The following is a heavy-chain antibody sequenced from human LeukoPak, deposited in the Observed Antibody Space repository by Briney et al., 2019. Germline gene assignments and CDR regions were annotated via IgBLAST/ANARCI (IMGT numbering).Heavy chain of an antibody. J-gene: IGHJ4*02. CDR2: IYYSGST. CDR1: GGSISSYY. V-gene: IGHV4-59*08. Sequence: SETLSLTCTVSGGSISSYYWSWIRQPPGKGLEWIGYIYYSGSTNYNPSLKSRVTISVDTSKNQFSLKLSSVTAADTAVYYCARHFIAAAGRSFDYWGQGTLVTVSS. CDR3: ARHFIAAAGRSFDY. D-gene: IGHD6-13*01.